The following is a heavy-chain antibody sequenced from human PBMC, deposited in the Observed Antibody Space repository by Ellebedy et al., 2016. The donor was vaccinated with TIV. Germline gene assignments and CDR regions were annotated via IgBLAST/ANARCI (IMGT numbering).Heavy chain of an antibody. V-gene: IGHV4-61*01. CDR3: ARGSGWYRELY. CDR1: GGSVSSGSYY. D-gene: IGHD6-19*01. Sequence: SETLSLTYTVSGGSVSSGSYYWTWIRQPPGRGLEWIGYIAYTGSTNYNPSLKSRVTISVDTSKNHFSLKLNSVTAADTAVYYCARGSGWYRELYWGQGTLVTVSS. CDR2: IAYTGST. J-gene: IGHJ4*02.